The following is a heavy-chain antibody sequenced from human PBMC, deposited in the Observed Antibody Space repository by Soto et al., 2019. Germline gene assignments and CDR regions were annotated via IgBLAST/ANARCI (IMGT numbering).Heavy chain of an antibody. CDR3: AKGGRRSSTGFDY. Sequence: HPGGSLRLSCAASGFTFSSYSMNWVRQAPGKGLEWVSYISSSSSTIYYADSVKGRFTISRDNSKNTLYLQMNSLRGEDTAVYYCAKGGRRSSTGFDYWGLGTLVTVSS. J-gene: IGHJ4*02. CDR1: GFTFSSYS. V-gene: IGHV3-48*01. CDR2: ISSSSSTI. D-gene: IGHD3-16*01.